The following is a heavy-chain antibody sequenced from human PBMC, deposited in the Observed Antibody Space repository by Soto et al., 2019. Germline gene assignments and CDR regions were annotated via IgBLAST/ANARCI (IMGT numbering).Heavy chain of an antibody. CDR1: GGSVSSGSYY. CDR3: ARDMSRHAYYYYGMDV. J-gene: IGHJ6*02. V-gene: IGHV4-61*01. Sequence: KTSETLSLTCTVSGGSVSSGSYYWSWIRQPPGKGLEWIGYIYYSGSTNYNPSLKSRVTISVDTSKNQFSLKLSSVTAADTAVYYCARDMSRHAYYYYGMDVWGQGTTVTVSS. D-gene: IGHD3-16*01. CDR2: IYYSGST.